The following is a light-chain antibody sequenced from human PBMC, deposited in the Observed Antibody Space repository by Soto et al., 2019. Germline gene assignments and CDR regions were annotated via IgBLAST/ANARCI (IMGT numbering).Light chain of an antibody. J-gene: IGKJ4*01. CDR1: QTISNY. Sequence: DITMTQSPSSLSASVGDRVTITCRASQTISNYLNWYQQKQGKAPKLLIYAASSLHSGVPSRFSGSGSGTEFTLTISSLQPEDFATYYCQQSYSTPLTFGGGTKVEIK. CDR3: QQSYSTPLT. V-gene: IGKV1-39*01. CDR2: AAS.